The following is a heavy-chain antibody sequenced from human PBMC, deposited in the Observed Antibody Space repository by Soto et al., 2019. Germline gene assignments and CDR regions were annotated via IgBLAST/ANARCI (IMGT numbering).Heavy chain of an antibody. Sequence: PSETLSLTCAVSGGSISSSNWWRWVRQPPGKGLEWIGELYHSGCTNYNPSLKSRATISVDKSKNPFSLKLSSVTAADTAVYSCARGRKIVGATRDYCYYYMDVWGKGTRVTVSS. J-gene: IGHJ6*03. CDR1: GGSISSSNW. D-gene: IGHD1-26*01. CDR2: LYHSGCT. V-gene: IGHV4-4*02. CDR3: ARGRKIVGATRDYCYYYMDV.